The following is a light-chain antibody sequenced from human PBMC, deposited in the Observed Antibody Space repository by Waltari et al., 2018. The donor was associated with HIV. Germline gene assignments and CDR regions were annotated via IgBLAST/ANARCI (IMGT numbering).Light chain of an antibody. CDR2: DVY. Sequence: QSALTQPASVSGSPGQSITISCSGSSNDVGNFNYVSWYQQHPGKAPKLIIYDVYKRPSGVSSRFSGSRSGYTASLTISGLQPEDEADYHCCSSAGTTVYVFGTGTKVTVL. J-gene: IGLJ1*01. V-gene: IGLV2-23*02. CDR1: SNDVGNFNY. CDR3: CSSAGTTVYV.